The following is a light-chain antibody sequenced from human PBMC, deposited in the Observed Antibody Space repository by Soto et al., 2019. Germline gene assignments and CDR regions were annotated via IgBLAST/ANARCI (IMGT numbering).Light chain of an antibody. CDR3: QQYSNSRLT. CDR2: GAS. V-gene: IGKV3-20*01. CDR1: QTVTTTF. Sequence: EIVLTQSPDTLSLSPGERATLSCRASQTVTTTFLSWYQQKPGQAPRLLIYGASSRATGIPDRFSGSGSGTDFTLTISRLEPEDFAVYYCQQYSNSRLTFGGGTKVEIK. J-gene: IGKJ4*01.